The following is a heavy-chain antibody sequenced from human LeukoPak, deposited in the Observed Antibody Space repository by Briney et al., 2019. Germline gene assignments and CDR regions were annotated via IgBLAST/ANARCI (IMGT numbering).Heavy chain of an antibody. CDR2: IFYSGST. Sequence: GSLRLSCTTSGITFSNSWMSWVRQAPGKGLEGMGNIFYSGSTYYSPSLKSRVTISVDTSKNQFSLKLSSVTAADTAVYYCARGDYYDSSGYWMGAFDIWGQGTMVTVSS. V-gene: IGHV4-59*01. J-gene: IGHJ3*02. CDR1: GITFSNSW. D-gene: IGHD3-22*01. CDR3: ARGDYYDSSGYWMGAFDI.